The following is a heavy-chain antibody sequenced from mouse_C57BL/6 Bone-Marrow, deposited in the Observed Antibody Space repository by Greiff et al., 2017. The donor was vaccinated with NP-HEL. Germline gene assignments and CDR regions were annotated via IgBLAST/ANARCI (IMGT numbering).Heavy chain of an antibody. CDR1: GYSITSDY. Sequence: EVKLMESGPGLAKPSQTLSLTCSVTGYSITSDYWNWIRKFPGNKLEYMGYISYSGSTYYNPSLKSRISITRDTSKNQYYLQLNSVTTEDTATYYCARVGYGSSGDWYFDVWGTGTTVTVSS. V-gene: IGHV3-8*01. D-gene: IGHD1-1*01. CDR3: ARVGYGSSGDWYFDV. J-gene: IGHJ1*03. CDR2: ISYSGST.